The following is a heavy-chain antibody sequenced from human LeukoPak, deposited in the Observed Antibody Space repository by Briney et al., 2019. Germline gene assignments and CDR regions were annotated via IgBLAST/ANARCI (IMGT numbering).Heavy chain of an antibody. CDR2: IYYSGST. D-gene: IGHD3-22*01. Sequence: SETLSLTCTVSGGSISSYYWSWIRQPPGTGLEWIGYIYYSGSTNYNPSLKSRVTISVDTSKNQFSLKLSSVTAADTAVYYCARDGPGYYDSSGYYTNWFDPWGQGTLVTVSS. CDR1: GGSISSYY. CDR3: ARDGPGYYDSSGYYTNWFDP. V-gene: IGHV4-59*01. J-gene: IGHJ5*02.